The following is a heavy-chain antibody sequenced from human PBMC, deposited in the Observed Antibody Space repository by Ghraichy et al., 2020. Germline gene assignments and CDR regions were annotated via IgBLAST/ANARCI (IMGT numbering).Heavy chain of an antibody. Sequence: GESLNISCAASGFTFSSYAMSWVRQAPGKGLQWVSAISGSSDSPFYADSVKGRFTISRDNSKNTLYLQMNSLRADDTAVYYCANYRLEIGPCPYEAFEIWGQGTMVTVSS. D-gene: IGHD1-14*01. CDR3: ANYRLEIGPCPYEAFEI. CDR2: ISGSSDSP. J-gene: IGHJ3*02. V-gene: IGHV3-23*01. CDR1: GFTFSSYA.